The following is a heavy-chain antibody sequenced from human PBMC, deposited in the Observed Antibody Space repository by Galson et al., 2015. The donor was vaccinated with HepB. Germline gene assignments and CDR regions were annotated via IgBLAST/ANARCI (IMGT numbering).Heavy chain of an antibody. J-gene: IGHJ1*01. Sequence: SVKVSCKASGYTFTSYGISWVRQAPGQGLEWMGWISAYNGNTNYAQKLQGRVTMTTDTSTSTAYMELRSLRSEDTAVYYCARDRDGGNSPFQHWGQGTLVTVSS. CDR1: GYTFTSYG. D-gene: IGHD4-23*01. V-gene: IGHV1-18*01. CDR3: ARDRDGGNSPFQH. CDR2: ISAYNGNT.